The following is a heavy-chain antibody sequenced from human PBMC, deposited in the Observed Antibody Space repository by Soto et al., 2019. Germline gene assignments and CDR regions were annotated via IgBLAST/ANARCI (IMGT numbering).Heavy chain of an antibody. V-gene: IGHV3-23*01. D-gene: IGHD3-16*02. CDR1: GFTFSSYA. CDR3: AKDWGYDYVWGSYRAPYLDY. CDR2: ISGSGGNT. J-gene: IGHJ4*02. Sequence: GGSLRLSCAASGFTFSSYAMSWVRQAPGKGLEWVSGISGSGGNTYYIDSVKGRFTISRDNSKDMLYLQMNSLRAEDTALYYCAKDWGYDYVWGSYRAPYLDYWGQGTLVTVSS.